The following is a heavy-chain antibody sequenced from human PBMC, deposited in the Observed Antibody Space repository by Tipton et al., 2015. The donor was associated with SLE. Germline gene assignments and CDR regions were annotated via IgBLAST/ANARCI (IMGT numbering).Heavy chain of an antibody. Sequence: VQLVQSGAEVKKPGESLKISCKGSGYSFTTYWISWVRQMPGQGLEWMGRIDPSDSYTNYSPSFQGHVTISADNSITTAYLQWSSLKASDTAMYYCASLYYYDSRGYDAFDIWGQGTMVTVSS. CDR3: ASLYYYDSRGYDAFDI. CDR1: GYSFTTYW. CDR2: IDPSDSYT. D-gene: IGHD3-22*01. J-gene: IGHJ3*02. V-gene: IGHV5-10-1*01.